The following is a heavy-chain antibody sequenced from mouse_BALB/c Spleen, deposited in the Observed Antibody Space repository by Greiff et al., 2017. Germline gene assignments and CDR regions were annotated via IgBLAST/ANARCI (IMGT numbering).Heavy chain of an antibody. J-gene: IGHJ1*01. D-gene: IGHD1-1*01. CDR2: INPSTGYT. CDR1: GYTFTSYW. CDR3: ARHYGSSYWYFDV. Sequence: VQRVESGAELAKPGASVKMSCKASGYTFTSYWMHWVKQRPGQGLEWIGYINPSTGYTEYNQKFKDKATLTADKSSSTAYMQLSSLTSEDSAVYYCARHYGSSYWYFDVWGAGTTVTVSS. V-gene: IGHV1-7*01.